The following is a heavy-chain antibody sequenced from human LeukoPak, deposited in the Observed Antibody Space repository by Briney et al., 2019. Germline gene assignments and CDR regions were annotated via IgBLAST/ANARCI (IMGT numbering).Heavy chain of an antibody. D-gene: IGHD6-19*01. CDR1: GYTFTNYT. CDR3: ARRSLAVAAKGVDY. V-gene: IGHV1-3*01. J-gene: IGHJ4*02. Sequence: ASVKVSCKTSGYTFTNYTIHWVRQAPGQRLEWMGWINAGNANTKYSQKFQGRVTMTRNTSISTAYMELSSLRSEDTAVYYCARRSLAVAAKGVDYWGQGTLVTVSS. CDR2: INAGNANT.